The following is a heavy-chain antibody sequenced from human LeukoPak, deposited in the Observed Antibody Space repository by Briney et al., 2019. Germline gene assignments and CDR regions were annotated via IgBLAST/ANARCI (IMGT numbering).Heavy chain of an antibody. CDR3: AKDLRLDCSTTSCYLLDY. D-gene: IGHD2-2*01. CDR1: GFTFSSYA. CDR2: LSGSVGST. V-gene: IGHV3-23*01. J-gene: IGHJ4*02. Sequence: GGSLRLSCAASGFTFSSYAMSWVRQAPGKGLEWVSVLSGSVGSTYYADSVKGRFTISRDNSKNTLYLQMNSLRAEDTAIYYCAKDLRLDCSTTSCYLLDYWGQGTLVTVSS.